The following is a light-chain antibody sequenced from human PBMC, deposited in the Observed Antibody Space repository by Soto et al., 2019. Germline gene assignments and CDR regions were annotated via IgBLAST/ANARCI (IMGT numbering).Light chain of an antibody. V-gene: IGKV3-20*01. CDR3: QKYETSPYT. J-gene: IGKJ2*01. Sequence: ESVLTQSPATLSLSPGERATLSCRASQTVIKNYLAWYQRKPGQAPRLLIYGASNRATGIPDRFSGGGSGTDFTLTISRLEPEDSALYYCQKYETSPYTFGQGTKLEIK. CDR1: QTVIKNY. CDR2: GAS.